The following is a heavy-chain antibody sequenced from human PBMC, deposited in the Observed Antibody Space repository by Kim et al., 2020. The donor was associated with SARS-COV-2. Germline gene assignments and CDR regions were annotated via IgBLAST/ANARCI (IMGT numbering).Heavy chain of an antibody. J-gene: IGHJ4*02. CDR2: ISAYNGNT. CDR3: AREGSDFWSGYYGIRAYYFDS. V-gene: IGHV1-18*04. D-gene: IGHD3-3*01. CDR1: GYTFTSYG. Sequence: ASVKVSCKASGYTFTSYGISWVRQAPGQGLEWMGWISAYNGNTNYAQKLQGRVTMTTDTSTSTAYMELRSLRSDDTAVYYCAREGSDFWSGYYGIRAYYFDSWGQGTLVTVSS.